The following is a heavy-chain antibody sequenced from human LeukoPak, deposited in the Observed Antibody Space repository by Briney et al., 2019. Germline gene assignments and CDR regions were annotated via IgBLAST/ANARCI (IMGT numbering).Heavy chain of an antibody. CDR1: GFTFSNAW. CDR2: IKTKSDGGTT. CDR3: AWHYFDH. J-gene: IGHJ4*02. V-gene: IGHV3-15*01. Sequence: GGSLRLSCAASGFTFSNAWMSWVRQAPGKGLEWIGRIKTKSDGGTTDYAAPVKGRFTMSRDDSKNTLYLQMTSLETEDTALYYCAWHYFDHWGQGTLVTVSA.